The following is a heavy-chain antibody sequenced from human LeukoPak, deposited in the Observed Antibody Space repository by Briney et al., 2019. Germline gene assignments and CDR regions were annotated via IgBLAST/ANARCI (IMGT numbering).Heavy chain of an antibody. V-gene: IGHV4-30-2*01. CDR1: GGSISSGGYS. D-gene: IGHD5-12*01. Sequence: SQTLSLTSAVSGGSISSGGYSWSWIRQPPGKGLEWIGYIYHSGSTYYNPSLKSRVTISVDRSKNQFSLKLSSVTAADTAVYYCARGGYSGYDDAFDIWGQGTMVTVSS. J-gene: IGHJ3*02. CDR3: ARGGYSGYDDAFDI. CDR2: IYHSGST.